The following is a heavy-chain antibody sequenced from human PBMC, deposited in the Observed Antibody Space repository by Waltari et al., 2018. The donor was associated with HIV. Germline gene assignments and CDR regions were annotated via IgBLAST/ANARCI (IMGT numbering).Heavy chain of an antibody. CDR1: GGSISGGGYY. CDR2: SHASGRT. CDR3: ARGPTAMVTFDS. Sequence: QVQLQESGPGLVKPSQTLSLTCTFSGGSISGGGYYWSWVRQPAGKGLEWIGRSHASGRTNYNPSLRSRVTISVDASKNQFSLKLTSVTAADTAVYFCARGPTAMVTFDSWGQGTLVTVSS. D-gene: IGHD5-18*01. V-gene: IGHV4-61*02. J-gene: IGHJ4*02.